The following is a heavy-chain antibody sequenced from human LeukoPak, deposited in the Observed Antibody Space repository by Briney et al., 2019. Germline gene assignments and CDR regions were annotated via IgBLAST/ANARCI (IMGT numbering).Heavy chain of an antibody. V-gene: IGHV3-48*01. D-gene: IGHD1-1*01. Sequence: GGSLRLSCAASGFTFDDYGMSWVRQAPGKGLEWVSYISSSSNTIYYADSVKGRFTISRDNAKNSLYLQMNSLRAEDTAVYYCARVPGTTVFDYWGQGTLVTVSS. J-gene: IGHJ4*02. CDR2: ISSSSNTI. CDR1: GFTFDDYG. CDR3: ARVPGTTVFDY.